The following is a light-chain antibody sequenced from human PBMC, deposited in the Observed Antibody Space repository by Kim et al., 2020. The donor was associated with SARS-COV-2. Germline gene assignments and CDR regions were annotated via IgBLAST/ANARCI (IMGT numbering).Light chain of an antibody. V-gene: IGLV4-69*01. CDR3: QTWGSGIRV. J-gene: IGLJ3*02. CDR2: VHSDGSH. Sequence: SVKLACTLSSGHSRYAIAWHQQQPEKGPRYLMKVHSDGSHSKGDGIPDRFSGSSSGAERYLTISSLQSEDEADYYCQTWGSGIRVFGGGTQLTVL. CDR1: SGHSRYA.